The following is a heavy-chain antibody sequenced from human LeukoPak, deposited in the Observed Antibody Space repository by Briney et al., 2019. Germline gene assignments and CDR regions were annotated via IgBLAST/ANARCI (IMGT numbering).Heavy chain of an antibody. CDR3: ARDRLTHPARTYYYYYGMDV. CDR2: ISAYNGNT. D-gene: IGHD1-14*01. CDR1: GYTFTSYG. Sequence: ASVKVSCKASGYTFTSYGISWVRQAPGQGLEWMGWISAYNGNTNYAQKLQGRVTMTTDTSTSTAYMALRSLRSDDTAVYYCARDRLTHPARTYYYYYGMDVWSQGTTVTVSS. V-gene: IGHV1-18*01. J-gene: IGHJ6*02.